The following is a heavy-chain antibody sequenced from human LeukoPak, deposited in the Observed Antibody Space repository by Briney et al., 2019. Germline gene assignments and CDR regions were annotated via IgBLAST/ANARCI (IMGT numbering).Heavy chain of an antibody. V-gene: IGHV1-24*01. Sequence: ASVKVSCKVSGYTLTELSMHWVRQAPGKGLEWMGGFDPEDGETIYAQKFQGRVTITRNTSISTAYMELSSLRSEDTAVYYCARTREGLYMVRGVTPPDYWGQGTLVTVSS. CDR1: GYTLTELS. J-gene: IGHJ4*02. CDR3: ARTREGLYMVRGVTPPDY. CDR2: FDPEDGET. D-gene: IGHD3-10*01.